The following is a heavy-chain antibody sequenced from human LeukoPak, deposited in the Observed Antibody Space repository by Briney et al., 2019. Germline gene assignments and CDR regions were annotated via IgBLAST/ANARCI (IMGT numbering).Heavy chain of an antibody. CDR3: AIETVSRYYDSCGYYSGRLDY. Sequence: SETLSLTCTVSGGSISSNYWSWIRQPPGKGLEWIGYIYYSGSTNYNPSLKSRVTISVDTCKNQFSLKLSSVTAADTAVYYCAIETVSRYYDSCGYYSGRLDYWGQGTLVTVSS. D-gene: IGHD3-22*01. V-gene: IGHV4-59*01. J-gene: IGHJ4*02. CDR1: GGSISSNY. CDR2: IYYSGST.